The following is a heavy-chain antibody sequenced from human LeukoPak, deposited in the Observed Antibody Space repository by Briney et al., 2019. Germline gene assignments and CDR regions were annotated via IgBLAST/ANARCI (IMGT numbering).Heavy chain of an antibody. J-gene: IGHJ4*02. V-gene: IGHV3-48*02. CDR3: ARDLNWLLDY. CDR2: IGTSSSTT. CDR1: GFNFNSFT. D-gene: IGHD5-12*01. Sequence: GSLKLSCLASGFNFNSFTINLVPQAPGKGLEWVSYIGTSSSTTSYADSVKGRFTISRDNARNSLYLQMNSLRDEDTAVYYCARDLNWLLDYWGQGALVTVSS.